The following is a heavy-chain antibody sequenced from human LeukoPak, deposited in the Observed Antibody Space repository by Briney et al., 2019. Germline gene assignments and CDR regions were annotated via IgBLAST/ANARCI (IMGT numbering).Heavy chain of an antibody. CDR2: ISGSGGST. V-gene: IGHV3-23*01. CDR3: AKNDEGFIVIVSSNFDY. CDR1: GFTFSSYA. D-gene: IGHD3-22*01. J-gene: IGHJ4*02. Sequence: GGSLRLSCAASGFTFSSYAMSWVRQAPGKGLEWVSAISGSGGSTYYADSVKGRFTISRDNSKNTLYLQMNSLRAEDTAVYYCAKNDEGFIVIVSSNFDYWGQGILVTVSS.